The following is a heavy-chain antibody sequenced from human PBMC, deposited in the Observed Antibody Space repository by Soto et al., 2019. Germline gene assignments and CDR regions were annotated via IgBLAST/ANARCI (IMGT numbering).Heavy chain of an antibody. CDR1: GGSFSGYY. D-gene: IGHD2-2*01. V-gene: IGHV4-34*01. CDR2: INHSGST. Sequence: SETLSLTCAVYGGSFSGYYWSWIRQPPGKGLEWIGEINHSGSTNYNPSLKSRVTISVDTSKNQFSLKLSSVTAADTAVYYCARVVKRRRSTYYYYYGMDVWGQGTTVTVSS. CDR3: ARVVKRRRSTYYYYYGMDV. J-gene: IGHJ6*02.